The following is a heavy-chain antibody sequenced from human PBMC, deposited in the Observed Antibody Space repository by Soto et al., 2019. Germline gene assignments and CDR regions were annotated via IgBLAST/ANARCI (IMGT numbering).Heavy chain of an antibody. CDR3: IWEQDFYSGRAV. CDR2: IKSQGGVGTA. Sequence: EVQLVESGGGLITPGGSLRLSCEASGFPFSPAWMNWVHQAPGKGLEWVGLIKSQGGVGTAHYAAPVKGRFPISRDESRNPVSLQLKSLKAEDTAMYYSIWEQDFYSGRAVWCQGTTVSVSS. D-gene: IGHD1-26*01. J-gene: IGHJ6*02. CDR1: GFPFSPAW. V-gene: IGHV3-15*07.